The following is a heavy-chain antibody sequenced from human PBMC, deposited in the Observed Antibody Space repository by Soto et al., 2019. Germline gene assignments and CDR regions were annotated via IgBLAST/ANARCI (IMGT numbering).Heavy chain of an antibody. J-gene: IGHJ4*02. V-gene: IGHV1-69*01. Sequence: QVQLGQSGAAVKKPGSSVKVSGKASGGTFSSSSIDWLRQAPGQGLEWMGGIFPIFVTPSYAQKFQGRVTVTAVDATSTSYMELSSLRSDDTAVYYCASLLSGYSYGGYWGPATLVPVSS. D-gene: IGHD3-3*01. CDR1: GGTFSSSS. CDR2: IFPIFVTP. CDR3: ASLLSGYSYGGY.